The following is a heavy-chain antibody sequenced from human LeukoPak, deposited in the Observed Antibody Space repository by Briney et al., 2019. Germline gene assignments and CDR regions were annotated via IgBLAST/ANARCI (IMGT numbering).Heavy chain of an antibody. J-gene: IGHJ3*02. V-gene: IGHV1-69*05. CDR1: GGTFSSYA. Sequence: SVKVSCKASGGTFSSYAISWVRQAPGQGLEWMGRIIPIFGTANYAQKFQGRVTITTDESTSTAYMELSSLRSEDTAVYYCASIAARPNDAFDIWGQGTMVNVSS. CDR2: IIPIFGTA. CDR3: ASIAARPNDAFDI. D-gene: IGHD6-6*01.